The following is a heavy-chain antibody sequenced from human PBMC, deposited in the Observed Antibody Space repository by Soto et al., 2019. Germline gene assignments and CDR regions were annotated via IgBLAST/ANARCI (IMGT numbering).Heavy chain of an antibody. CDR1: GYSFTSYW. Sequence: GESLKISCKGSGYSFTSYWISWVRQMPGKGLEWMGRIDPSDSYTNYSPSFQGHVTISADKSISTAYLQWSSLKASDTAMYYCARSRENYYDSSGYSDAFDIWGQGTMVTVSS. D-gene: IGHD3-22*01. CDR3: ARSRENYYDSSGYSDAFDI. J-gene: IGHJ3*02. CDR2: IDPSDSYT. V-gene: IGHV5-10-1*01.